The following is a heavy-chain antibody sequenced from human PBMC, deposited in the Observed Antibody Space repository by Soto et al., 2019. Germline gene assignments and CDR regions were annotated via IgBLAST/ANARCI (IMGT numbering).Heavy chain of an antibody. CDR3: ARVYLIDYGDYSDAFDI. J-gene: IGHJ3*02. D-gene: IGHD4-17*01. Sequence: GGSLRLSCAASGFTFSSYWMHWVRQAPGKGLVWVSRINSDGSSTSYADSVKGRFTISRDNAKNTLYLQMNSLRAEDTAVYYCARVYLIDYGDYSDAFDIWGQGTMVTVSS. CDR2: INSDGSST. CDR1: GFTFSSYW. V-gene: IGHV3-74*01.